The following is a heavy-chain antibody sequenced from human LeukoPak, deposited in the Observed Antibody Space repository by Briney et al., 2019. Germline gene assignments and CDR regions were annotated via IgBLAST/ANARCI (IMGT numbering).Heavy chain of an antibody. J-gene: IGHJ6*02. CDR3: AKDHDSSGMDV. V-gene: IGHV3-30*18. CDR1: GFTFSGYG. D-gene: IGHD1-1*01. Sequence: PGRSLRLSCAASGFTFSGYGMHWVRRAPGKGLEWVAVISYDGSNKYYADSVKGRFTISRDNSKNTLYLQMNSLRADDTAVYYCAKDHDSSGMDVWDQGTTVTVSS. CDR2: ISYDGSNK.